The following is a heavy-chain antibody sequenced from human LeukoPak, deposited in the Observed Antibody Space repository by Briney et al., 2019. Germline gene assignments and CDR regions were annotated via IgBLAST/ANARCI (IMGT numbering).Heavy chain of an antibody. D-gene: IGHD3-16*01. CDR3: AKVGGGYNWFDP. Sequence: GGSLRLSCAASGFTFSSYAMSWVRQAPGKGLEWVSAISGSGGSTYYADSVKGRFAISRDNSKNTLYLQMNSLRAEDTAVYYCAKVGGGYNWFDPWGQGTLVTVSS. CDR1: GFTFSSYA. J-gene: IGHJ5*02. CDR2: ISGSGGST. V-gene: IGHV3-23*01.